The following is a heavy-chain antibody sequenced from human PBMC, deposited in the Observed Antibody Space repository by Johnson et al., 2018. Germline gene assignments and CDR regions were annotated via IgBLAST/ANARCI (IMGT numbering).Heavy chain of an antibody. Sequence: VQLVESGGGVVQPGRSLRLSCAASGFIFSNYGMHWVRQAPGKGLEWVAVISYDGSNEYYADSVKGRFTVSRYNSKNTLYLQMNSLRADDTAVYYCATDRSFYDARSHQGFDYWGQGTLVTVSS. CDR1: GFIFSNYG. CDR3: ATDRSFYDARSHQGFDY. CDR2: ISYDGSNE. V-gene: IGHV3-30*03. D-gene: IGHD2/OR15-2a*01. J-gene: IGHJ4*02.